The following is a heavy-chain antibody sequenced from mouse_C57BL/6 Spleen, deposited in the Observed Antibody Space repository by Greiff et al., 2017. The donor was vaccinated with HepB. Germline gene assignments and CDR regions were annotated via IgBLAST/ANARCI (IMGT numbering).Heavy chain of an antibody. CDR1: GYTFTSYW. D-gene: IGHD3-2*02. Sequence: VQLQQSGAELVRPGSSVKLSCKASGYTFTSYWMHWVKQRPIQGLEWIGNIDPSDSETHYNQKFKDKATLTVDKSSSTAYMQLSSLTSEDSAVYYCARYRSGYAMDYWGQGTSVTVSS. CDR2: IDPSDSET. CDR3: ARYRSGYAMDY. J-gene: IGHJ4*01. V-gene: IGHV1-52*01.